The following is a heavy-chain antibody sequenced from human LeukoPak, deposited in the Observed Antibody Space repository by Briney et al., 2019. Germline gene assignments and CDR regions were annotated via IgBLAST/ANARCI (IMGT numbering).Heavy chain of an antibody. D-gene: IGHD4-11*01. CDR1: GGSINNYF. V-gene: IGHV4-4*07. J-gene: IGHJ4*02. CDR3: ARGPYNNSPFDY. Sequence: KASETLSLTCTVSGGSINNYFWSWIRQPAGKGLEWIGRIYTSGSTNYNPSLKSPVTMSIDTSKNQFSLKVTSVTDADTAVYYCARGPYNNSPFDYWGQGILVTVSS. CDR2: IYTSGST.